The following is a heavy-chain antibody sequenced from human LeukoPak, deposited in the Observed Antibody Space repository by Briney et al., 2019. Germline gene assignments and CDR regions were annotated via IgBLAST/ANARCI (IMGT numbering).Heavy chain of an antibody. V-gene: IGHV4-59*01. D-gene: IGHD6-13*01. CDR1: GGSISTYY. J-gene: IGHJ4*02. CDR3: ARDRSSWSFAD. CDR2: IYYLAST. Sequence: SETLSLTCTVSGGSISTYYWSWIRQPPGKELEWIGYIYYLASTNYNPSLKSRVTISVDTSKNQFSLKLNSVTAADTAVYYCARDRSSWSFADWGQGTLVTVSS.